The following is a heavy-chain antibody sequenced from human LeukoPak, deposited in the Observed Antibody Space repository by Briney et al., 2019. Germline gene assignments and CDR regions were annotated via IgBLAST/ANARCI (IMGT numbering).Heavy chain of an antibody. Sequence: SETLSLTCTVSGGSISSYYWSWIRQPAGKGLEWIGRAHTSGSTNYNPSLKSRVTMSVDSSRNQFSLRVSSVTAADTAVYYCGRGGQYSNGIFDKWGQGTLVTVSS. V-gene: IGHV4-4*07. J-gene: IGHJ4*02. CDR3: GRGGQYSNGIFDK. CDR1: GGSISSYY. D-gene: IGHD4-11*01. CDR2: AHTSGST.